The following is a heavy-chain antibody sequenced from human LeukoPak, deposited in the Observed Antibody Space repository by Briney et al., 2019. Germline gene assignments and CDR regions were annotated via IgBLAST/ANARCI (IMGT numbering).Heavy chain of an antibody. CDR1: GGSISSGDYY. CDR2: IYYSGST. D-gene: IGHD6-6*01. V-gene: IGHV4-30-4*08. J-gene: IGHJ5*02. CDR3: ARSQERGAYSSSSDGDNWFDP. Sequence: PSETLSLTCTVSGGSISSGDYYWSWIRQPPGKGLEWIGYIYYSGSTYYNPSLKSRVTISVDTSKNQFSLKLSSVTAADTAVYYCARSQERGAYSSSSDGDNWFDPWGQGTLVTVSS.